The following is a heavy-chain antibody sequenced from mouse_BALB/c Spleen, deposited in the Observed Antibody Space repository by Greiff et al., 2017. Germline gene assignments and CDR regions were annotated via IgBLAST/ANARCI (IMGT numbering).Heavy chain of an antibody. CDR2: NYPGDGDT. D-gene: IGHD2-3*01. Sequence: VQLQQSGAELVRPGSSVKISCKASGYAFSSYWMNWVKQRPGQGLEWIGQNYPGDGDTNYNGKFKGKATLTADKSSSTAYMQLSSLTSEDSAVYFCARGWLLRGGAMDYWGQGTSVTVSS. V-gene: IGHV1-80*01. J-gene: IGHJ4*01. CDR3: ARGWLLRGGAMDY. CDR1: GYAFSSYW.